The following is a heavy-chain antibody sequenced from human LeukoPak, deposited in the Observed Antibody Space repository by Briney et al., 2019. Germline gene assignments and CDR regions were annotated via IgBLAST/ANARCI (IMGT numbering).Heavy chain of an antibody. J-gene: IGHJ3*02. CDR3: ARYIVSYPHDAFDI. CDR1: GASISSYY. V-gene: IGHV4-59*01. D-gene: IGHD1-26*01. Sequence: SETLSLTCTVSGASISSYYWSWIRQSPGKGLEWIGYIYYSGSTSYNPSLKSRVTISVDTSKKQFSLKLSSVTAADTAFYYCARYIVSYPHDAFDIWGQGTMVTVSS. CDR2: IYYSGST.